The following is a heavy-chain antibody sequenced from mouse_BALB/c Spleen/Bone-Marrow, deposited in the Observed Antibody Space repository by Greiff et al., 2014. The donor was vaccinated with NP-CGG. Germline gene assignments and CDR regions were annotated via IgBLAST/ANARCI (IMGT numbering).Heavy chain of an antibody. V-gene: IGHV5-6-3*01. CDR3: VRGNYGNYVDYFDF. Sequence: VQLQQSGGGLVQPGGSLKLSCAASGFTFSNYGMSWVRQTPDKRLELVATINGNGGSTYYPDSVKGRSTISRDTAKNTLYLQMSSLKSEETAMYYCVRGNYGNYVDYFDFWGQGTTLTVSS. D-gene: IGHD2-1*01. J-gene: IGHJ2*01. CDR1: GFTFSNYG. CDR2: INGNGGST.